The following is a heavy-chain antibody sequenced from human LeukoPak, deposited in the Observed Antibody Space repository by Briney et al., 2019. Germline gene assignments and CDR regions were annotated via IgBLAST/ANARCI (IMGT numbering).Heavy chain of an antibody. CDR1: GFTFSSYE. Sequence: GGSLRLSCAASGFTFSSYEMNWVRQAPGKGLEWVSYISSSGSIIYYADSVKGRFTISRDNAKNSLYLQMNSLRAEDTALYYCARSPFYCSSTSCYDYWGQGTLVTVSS. D-gene: IGHD2-2*01. J-gene: IGHJ4*02. V-gene: IGHV3-48*03. CDR2: ISSSGSII. CDR3: ARSPFYCSSTSCYDY.